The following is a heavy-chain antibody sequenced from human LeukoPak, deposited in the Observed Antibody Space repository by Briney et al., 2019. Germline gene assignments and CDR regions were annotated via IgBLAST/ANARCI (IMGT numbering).Heavy chain of an antibody. Sequence: EASVKVSCKASGYTFTIYGISWVRQAPGQGLEWMGWISAYNGNTNYAQKLHGRVTMTTDTSTSTAYMELRSLRSDDTAVYYCARDEGYCSSTSCYTRSYFQHWGQGTLVTVSS. D-gene: IGHD2-2*02. CDR1: GYTFTIYG. V-gene: IGHV1-18*01. CDR3: ARDEGYCSSTSCYTRSYFQH. J-gene: IGHJ1*01. CDR2: ISAYNGNT.